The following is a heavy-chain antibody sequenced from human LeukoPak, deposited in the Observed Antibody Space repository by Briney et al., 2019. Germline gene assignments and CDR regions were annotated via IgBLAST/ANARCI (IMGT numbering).Heavy chain of an antibody. V-gene: IGHV3-66*01. D-gene: IGHD6-19*01. J-gene: IGHJ4*02. CDR1: GFTVSSNY. Sequence: GGSLRLSCAAFGFTVSSNYMSWVRQAPGKGLEWVSVIYSGGSTYYADSVKGRFTISRDNSKNTLYLQMNSLRAEDTAVYYCARMEHNSGWYDWGQGTLVTVSS. CDR3: ARMEHNSGWYD. CDR2: IYSGGST.